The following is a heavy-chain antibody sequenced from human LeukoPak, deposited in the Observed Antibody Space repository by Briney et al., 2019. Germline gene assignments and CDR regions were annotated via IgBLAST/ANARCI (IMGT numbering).Heavy chain of an antibody. CDR3: AAGVSDYVWGSYRPIRFDP. Sequence: SVKVSCKASGFTFTSSAMQWVRQARGQRLEWIGWIVVGSGNTNYAQKFQERVTITRDMSTSTAYMELSSLRSEDTAVYYCAAGVSDYVWGSYRPIRFDPWGQGTLVTVYS. V-gene: IGHV1-58*02. D-gene: IGHD3-16*02. J-gene: IGHJ5*02. CDR2: IVVGSGNT. CDR1: GFTFTSSA.